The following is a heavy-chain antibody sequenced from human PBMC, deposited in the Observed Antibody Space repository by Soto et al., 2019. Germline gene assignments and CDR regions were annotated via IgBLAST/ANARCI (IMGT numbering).Heavy chain of an antibody. V-gene: IGHV4-59*01. CDR3: AKSLWFGELSGYDY. Sequence: QVQLQESGPGLVKPSETLSLTCTVSGDSISNYYWSWIRQSPGKGLEWVGYIHYSGITNYSPSLKSRVTISVDTSKNQFSLKLSSVTAADTAVYYCAKSLWFGELSGYDYWGQGTLVTVSS. J-gene: IGHJ4*02. CDR2: IHYSGIT. CDR1: GDSISNYY. D-gene: IGHD3-10*01.